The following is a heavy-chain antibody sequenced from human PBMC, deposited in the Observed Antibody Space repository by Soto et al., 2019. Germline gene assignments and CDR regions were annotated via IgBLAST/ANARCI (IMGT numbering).Heavy chain of an antibody. V-gene: IGHV3-23*01. CDR1: GFPFNSYA. Sequence: GGPLGLSCAASGFPFNSYAMRLVRQAPGKGPECVLVFIGSGGSTYYADSVKGRFTISRDNSKNTLYLQMNSLRAEDTAVYYCAAGLLRFLEWSQLYYYYMDVWGKGTTVTVSS. CDR2: FIGSGGST. J-gene: IGHJ6*03. D-gene: IGHD3-3*01. CDR3: AAGLLRFLEWSQLYYYYMDV.